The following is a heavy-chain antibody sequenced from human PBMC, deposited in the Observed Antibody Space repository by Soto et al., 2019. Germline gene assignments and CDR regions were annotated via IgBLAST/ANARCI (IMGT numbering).Heavy chain of an antibody. J-gene: IGHJ6*02. CDR2: IYPGDSDT. CDR1: GYSFTSYW. CDR3: ARHHQAYCGGDCYYDYGMDV. Sequence: PGESLKISCKGSGYSFTSYWIGWVRQMPGKGLEWMGIIYPGDSDTRYSPSFQGQVTISADKSISTAYLQWSSLKASDTAMYYCARHHQAYCGGDCYYDYGMDVWGQGTTVTVSS. V-gene: IGHV5-51*01. D-gene: IGHD2-21*02.